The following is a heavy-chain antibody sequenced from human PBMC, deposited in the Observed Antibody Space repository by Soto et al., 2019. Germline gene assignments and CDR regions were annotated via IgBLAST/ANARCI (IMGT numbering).Heavy chain of an antibody. CDR2: IKSKTDGETT. CDR3: TTRTYYYDSSGYYYAY. D-gene: IGHD3-22*01. V-gene: IGHV3-15*01. J-gene: IGHJ4*02. CDR1: GFTISNAW. Sequence: EVQLVESGGGLLKPGGSLRLSCAVSGFTISNAWMSWLRQAPGKGLEWVGRIKSKTDGETTDYAAPVKGRFTISRDDSKNTLYLQMNSLKTEDTAVYYCTTRTYYYDSSGYYYAYWGQGTLVTVSS.